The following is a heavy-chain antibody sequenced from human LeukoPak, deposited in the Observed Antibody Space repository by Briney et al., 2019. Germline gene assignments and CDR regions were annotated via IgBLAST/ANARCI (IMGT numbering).Heavy chain of an antibody. V-gene: IGHV3-74*01. CDR2: INSDGSKT. CDR1: GFTFSSYW. Sequence: PGGSLRLSCAASGFTFSSYWMHWVRQAPGQGLVWVSHINSDGSKTNYADSVKGRFTISRDNAKNTLYLQMNSLRAEDTAVYYCARGGGYSSGPFDYWGQGTLVTVSS. CDR3: ARGGGYSSGPFDY. D-gene: IGHD5-18*01. J-gene: IGHJ4*02.